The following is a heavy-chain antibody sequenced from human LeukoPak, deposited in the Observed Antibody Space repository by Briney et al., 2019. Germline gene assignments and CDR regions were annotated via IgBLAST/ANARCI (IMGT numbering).Heavy chain of an antibody. CDR1: GFTFSSYS. Sequence: GGALRLSCAASGFTFSSYSMNWVRQAPGKGLEWVSSISSSSSYIYYADSVKGRFTISRDNAKNSLYLQMNSLRAEDTAVYYCARYYYDSSGYYYVRYWGQGTLVTVSS. D-gene: IGHD3-22*01. V-gene: IGHV3-21*01. J-gene: IGHJ4*02. CDR3: ARYYYDSSGYYYVRY. CDR2: ISSSSSYI.